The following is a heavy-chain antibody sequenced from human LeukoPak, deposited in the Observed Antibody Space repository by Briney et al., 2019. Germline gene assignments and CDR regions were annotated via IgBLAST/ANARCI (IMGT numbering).Heavy chain of an antibody. D-gene: IGHD2-15*01. CDR3: ARGPRRLLAATRGAFDY. V-gene: IGHV1-2*02. CDR2: INPNSGGT. Sequence: ASVKVSCKASGYTFTGYYMHWVRQAPGQGLEWMGWINPNSGGTNYAQKFQGRVTMTRDTSISTAYMELSRLKSDDTAVYYCARGPRRLLAATRGAFDYWGQRTLVTVSS. CDR1: GYTFTGYY. J-gene: IGHJ4*02.